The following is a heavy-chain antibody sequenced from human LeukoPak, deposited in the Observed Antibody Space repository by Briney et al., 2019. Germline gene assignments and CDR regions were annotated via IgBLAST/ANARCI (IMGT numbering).Heavy chain of an antibody. CDR2: INSDGSST. V-gene: IGHV3-74*01. D-gene: IGHD6-19*01. CDR1: GFTFSSYW. Sequence: GRSLRLSCAASGFTFSSYWMHWVRQAPGKGLVWVSRINSDGSSTSYADSVKGRFTISRDNAKNTLYLQMNSLRAEDTAVYYCARGVGAVAGYGMDVWGQGTTVTVSS. CDR3: ARGVGAVAGYGMDV. J-gene: IGHJ6*02.